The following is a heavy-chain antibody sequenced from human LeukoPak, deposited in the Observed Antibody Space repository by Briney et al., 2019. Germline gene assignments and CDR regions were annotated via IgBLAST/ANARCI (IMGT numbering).Heavy chain of an antibody. D-gene: IGHD6-25*01. J-gene: IGHJ4*02. V-gene: IGHV3-7*01. CDR3: ARTRLGAAYFDC. Sequence: PGGSLRLSCAASGFTFSSNWMTSVRQAPGQGLEWVANIKPDGSDTYYVDSVKGRFTISRDNARNSLYLQLNSLRAEDTAVYYCARTRLGAAYFDCWGQGTLVTVSS. CDR2: IKPDGSDT. CDR1: GFTFSSNW.